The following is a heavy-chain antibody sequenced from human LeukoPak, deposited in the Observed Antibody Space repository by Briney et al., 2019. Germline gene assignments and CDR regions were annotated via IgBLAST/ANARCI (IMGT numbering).Heavy chain of an antibody. V-gene: IGHV4-38-2*01. J-gene: IGHJ4*02. D-gene: IGHD5-12*01. CDR3: ARVATTTNPPQRPFDY. Sequence: PSETLSLTCAVSGYSISSGYYWGWIRQPPGKGLEWIGSICYSGSTYYNPSLKSRVTISVDTSKNQFSLKLSSVTAADTAVYYCARVATTTNPPQRPFDYWGQGTLVTVSS. CDR1: GYSISSGYY. CDR2: ICYSGST.